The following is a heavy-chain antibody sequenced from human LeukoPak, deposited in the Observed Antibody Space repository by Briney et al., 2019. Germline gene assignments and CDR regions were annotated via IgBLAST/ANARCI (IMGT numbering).Heavy chain of an antibody. CDR3: ARAVRGVDTAMVGYNWFDP. Sequence: SVRVSCKASGGTFSSYTISWVRQAPGQGLEWMGRIIPILGIANYAQKFQGRVTITADKSTSTAYMELSSLRSEDTAVYYCARAVRGVDTAMVGYNWFDPWGQGTLVTVSS. CDR2: IIPILGIA. D-gene: IGHD5-18*01. CDR1: GGTFSSYT. J-gene: IGHJ5*02. V-gene: IGHV1-69*02.